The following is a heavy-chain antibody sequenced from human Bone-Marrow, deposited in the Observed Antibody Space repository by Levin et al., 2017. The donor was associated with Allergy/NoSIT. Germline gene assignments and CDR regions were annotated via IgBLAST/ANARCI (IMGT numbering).Heavy chain of an antibody. Sequence: PSQTLSLTCSISGDSVSSKSAAWNWIRQSPSRGLEWLGRTYYRSKWSSDYAVSVKSRITVKPDTSKNQFSLQLNSVTPEDTALYYCARQVSGVMDDWGQGTTVTVS. CDR2: TYYRSKWSS. V-gene: IGHV6-1*01. CDR3: ARQVSGVMDD. CDR1: GDSVSSKSAA. J-gene: IGHJ6*02. D-gene: IGHD1-14*01.